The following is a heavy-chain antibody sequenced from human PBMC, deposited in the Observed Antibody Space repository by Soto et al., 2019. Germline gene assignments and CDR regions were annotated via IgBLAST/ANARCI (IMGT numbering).Heavy chain of an antibody. CDR1: GFTFSSYW. CDR3: AREDIVVVPAAIDYYYMDV. Sequence: GGSLRLSCAASGFTFSSYWMSWVRQAPGKGLEWVANIKQDGSEKYYVDSVKGRFTISRDNAKNSLYLQMNSLRAEDTAVYYCAREDIVVVPAAIDYYYMDVWGKGTTVTVSS. V-gene: IGHV3-7*01. J-gene: IGHJ6*03. D-gene: IGHD2-2*01. CDR2: IKQDGSEK.